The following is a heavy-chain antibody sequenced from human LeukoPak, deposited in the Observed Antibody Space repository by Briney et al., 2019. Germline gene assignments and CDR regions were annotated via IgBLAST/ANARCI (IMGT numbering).Heavy chain of an antibody. D-gene: IGHD3-16*02. J-gene: IGHJ6*02. CDR3: ARLRIMITFGGVIASNGMDV. CDR1: GFTFSSYG. Sequence: PGGSLRLSCAASGFTFSSYGMNWVRQAPGKGLEWVSYISSSGSTIYYTDSVKGRFTISRDNAKNSLYLQMNSLRAEDTAVYYCARLRIMITFGGVIASNGMDVWGQGTTVTVSS. V-gene: IGHV3-48*03. CDR2: ISSSGSTI.